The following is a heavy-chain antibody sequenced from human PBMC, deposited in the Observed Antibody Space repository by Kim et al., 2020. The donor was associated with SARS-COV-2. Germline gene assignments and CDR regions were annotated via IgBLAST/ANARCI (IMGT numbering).Heavy chain of an antibody. V-gene: IGHV1-69*01. CDR3: ATSLGAPTLDY. J-gene: IGHJ4*02. Sequence: NYEEKFQGRVRITADESTSTAYMEMSSLRAEDAAVYYCATSLGAPTLDYWGQGTLVTVSS. D-gene: IGHD1-26*01.